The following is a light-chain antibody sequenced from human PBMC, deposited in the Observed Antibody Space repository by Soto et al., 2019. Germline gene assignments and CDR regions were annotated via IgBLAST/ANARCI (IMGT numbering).Light chain of an antibody. CDR3: HQRRNGPPCT. J-gene: IGKJ2*02. CDR2: DAS. CDR1: QSVSRF. Sequence: ESVLTQSPATLSLSPGERATLSCRASQSVSRFLAWYQQKPGQAPRLLIYDASTRATGIPARFSGSGSGTDFTLTISSLEPEDSAVYYCHQRRNGPPCTFGQGTKLEI. V-gene: IGKV3-11*01.